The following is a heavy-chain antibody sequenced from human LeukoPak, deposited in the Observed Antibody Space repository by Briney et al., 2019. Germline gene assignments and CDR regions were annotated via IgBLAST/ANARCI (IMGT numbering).Heavy chain of an antibody. V-gene: IGHV3-53*01. Sequence: QTGGSLRLSCAASGFTVSSNYMSWVRQAPGKGLEWVSVIYSGGSTYYADSVKGRFTISRDNSKNTLYLQMNSLRAEDTAVYYCARDLTRYCSGGSCYHRYGMDVWGQGTTVTVSS. CDR3: ARDLTRYCSGGSCYHRYGMDV. D-gene: IGHD2-15*01. CDR1: GFTVSSNY. J-gene: IGHJ6*02. CDR2: IYSGGST.